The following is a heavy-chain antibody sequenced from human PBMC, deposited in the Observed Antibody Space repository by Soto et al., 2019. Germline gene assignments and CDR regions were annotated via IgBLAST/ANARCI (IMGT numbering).Heavy chain of an antibody. CDR3: ARSLWFGEVRGAFDV. J-gene: IGHJ3*01. V-gene: IGHV3-23*01. CDR2: ISGSGDRI. Sequence: EVLLLQSGGGLIQPGGSLRLSCAVSGFSFSSYAMNWVRQAPGKGLEWVSVISGSGDRISFADSVKGRFNISRDKSESTVSLQMNSLRLEDTAVYYCARSLWFGEVRGAFDVWGQGTIVSVPS. D-gene: IGHD3-10*01. CDR1: GFSFSSYA.